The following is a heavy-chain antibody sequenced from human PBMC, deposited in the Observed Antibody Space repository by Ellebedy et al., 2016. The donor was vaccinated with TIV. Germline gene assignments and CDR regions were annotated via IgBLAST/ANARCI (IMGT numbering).Heavy chain of an antibody. J-gene: IGHJ6*02. D-gene: IGHD3-9*01. CDR1: GFTFSDYY. CDR3: GRAREPGYFAYYYYGMDV. V-gene: IGHV3-11*01. CDR2: ITNTGHTI. Sequence: GESLKISCAASGFTFSDYYMSWIRQAPGKGLEWVSYITNTGHTIYYADSVNGRFTVARDNAKNSLYLQMNSLRAEDTATYYCGRAREPGYFAYYYYGMDVWGQGTTVTVSS.